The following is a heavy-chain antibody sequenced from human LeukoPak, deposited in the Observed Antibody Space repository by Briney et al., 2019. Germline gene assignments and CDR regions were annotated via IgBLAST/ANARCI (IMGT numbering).Heavy chain of an antibody. CDR1: GFTFSDFW. D-gene: IGHD2-2*01. CDR2: INQDEREK. V-gene: IGHV3-7*01. J-gene: IGHJ4*02. Sequence: GGSLRLSCVASGFTFSDFWMSWVRQAPGQGLEWVASINQDEREKRFVDSVKGRFTIPRDDAKNSLFLQMNSLRAEDTAVYFCARDGCTSTTCSTLGGFNQWAQGTLVTVSS. CDR3: ARDGCTSTTCSTLGGFNQ.